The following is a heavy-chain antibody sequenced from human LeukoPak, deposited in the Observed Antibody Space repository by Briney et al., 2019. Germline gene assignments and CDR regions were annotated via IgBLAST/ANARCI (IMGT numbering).Heavy chain of an antibody. Sequence: GGSLRLSCSAYGFTFSNYGMHWVRQAPGKGLEWVALIWYDGSKKNYADSVKGRFTISRDNSKNTLYLQMNSLSPEDTAVFYCAKELGSGSHDLFFFDSWGQGTLVTVSS. CDR3: AKELGSGSHDLFFFDS. CDR2: IWYDGSKK. CDR1: GFTFSNYG. J-gene: IGHJ4*02. D-gene: IGHD1-26*01. V-gene: IGHV3-33*06.